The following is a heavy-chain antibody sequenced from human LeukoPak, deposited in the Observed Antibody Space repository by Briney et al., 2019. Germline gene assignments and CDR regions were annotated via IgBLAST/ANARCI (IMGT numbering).Heavy chain of an antibody. CDR3: AKDQPFMVIGATFDF. CDR1: GFTFSSYG. J-gene: IGHJ4*02. CDR2: IWYDGSNK. D-gene: IGHD2-15*01. V-gene: IGHV3-33*06. Sequence: GGSLRLSCAASGFTFSSYGMHWVRQAPGKGLEWVAVIWYDGSNKYYADSVKGRFTISRDNSKNTLYLQMNSLRAEDTAVYYCAKDQPFMVIGATFDFWGQGTLVTVSS.